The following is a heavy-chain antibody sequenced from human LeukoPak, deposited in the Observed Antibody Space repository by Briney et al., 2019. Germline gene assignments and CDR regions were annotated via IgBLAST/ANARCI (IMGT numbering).Heavy chain of an antibody. CDR3: AFYYDSSGYSIFDY. CDR2: ISYDGSNK. J-gene: IGHJ4*02. V-gene: IGHV3-30*04. CDR1: GFTFSSYA. Sequence: PGGSLRLSCAASGFTFSSYAMHWVRQAPGKGLEWVAVISYDGSNKYYADSVKGRFTISRDNSKNTLYLQMNSLRAEDTAVYYCAFYYDSSGYSIFDYWGQGTLVTVSS. D-gene: IGHD3-22*01.